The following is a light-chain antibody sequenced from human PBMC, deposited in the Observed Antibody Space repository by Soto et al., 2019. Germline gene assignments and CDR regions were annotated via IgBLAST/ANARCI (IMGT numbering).Light chain of an antibody. CDR3: ASWDDSLSGGV. CDR1: NSNIGTYT. Sequence: QSVLTQPPSASGTPGQRVVISWSGSNSNIGTYTVNWYQQLPGTAPRLLIYTDYQRPSGVPDRFSGSKSGTSASLAISGLQSEDEADYYCASWDDSLSGGVVGRGTKVTVI. CDR2: TDY. J-gene: IGLJ3*02. V-gene: IGLV1-44*01.